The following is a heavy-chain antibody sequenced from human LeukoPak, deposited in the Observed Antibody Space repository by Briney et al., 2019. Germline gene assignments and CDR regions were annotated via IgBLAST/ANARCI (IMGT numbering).Heavy chain of an antibody. D-gene: IGHD2-2*01. CDR3: ARQYCSSTSCYADYYYGMDV. J-gene: IGHJ6*02. Sequence: GESLKISCKGSGYSFTSYWIGWVRQMPGKGLEWMGIIYPGDSDTRYSPSFQGQVTISADKSISTAYLQWSSLKASDTAMYYCARQYCSSTSCYADYYYGMDVWGQGATVTVSS. CDR2: IYPGDSDT. CDR1: GYSFTSYW. V-gene: IGHV5-51*01.